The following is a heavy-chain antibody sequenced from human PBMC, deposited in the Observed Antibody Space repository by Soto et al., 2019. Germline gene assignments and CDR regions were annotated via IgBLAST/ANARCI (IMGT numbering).Heavy chain of an antibody. CDR1: GFTFSSHW. CDR2: IHQDGSES. J-gene: IGHJ4*02. D-gene: IGHD2-15*01. V-gene: IGHV3-7*01. Sequence: GGSLRLSCAASGFTFSSHWMAWVRQAPGKGLEWVASIHQDGSESYHVDSVKGRFTISRDNAKKSLYLQMNSLSAEDTAMYYCVRDTRIPGYWGQGTLVTVSS. CDR3: VRDTRIPGY.